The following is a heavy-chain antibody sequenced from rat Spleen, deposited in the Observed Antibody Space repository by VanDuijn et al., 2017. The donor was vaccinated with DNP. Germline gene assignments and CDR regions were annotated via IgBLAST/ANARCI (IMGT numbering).Heavy chain of an antibody. J-gene: IGHJ4*01. CDR2: ISTDGDTT. CDR1: GFIFSNYW. CDR3: ARHRTIMPYYYAMDA. V-gene: IGHV5-25*01. Sequence: EVQLVESGGGPVQPGRSLKLSCVASGFIFSNYWMTWIRQAPTKGLEWVAFISTDGDTTYYRDSVKGRFTISRENAKSTLHLQMDSLRSEDTATYYCARHRTIMPYYYAMDAWGQGASVTVSS. D-gene: IGHD1-12*01.